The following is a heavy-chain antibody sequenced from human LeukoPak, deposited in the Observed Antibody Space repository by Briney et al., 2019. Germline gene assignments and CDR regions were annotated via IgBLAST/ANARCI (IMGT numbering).Heavy chain of an antibody. D-gene: IGHD6-19*01. V-gene: IGHV1-3*01. CDR2: INAGNGNT. CDR1: GYTFTSYA. CDR3: ARGAPSGWYHDY. J-gene: IGHJ4*02. Sequence: ASVKVSCKASGYTFTSYAMHWVRQAPGQRLEWMGWINAGNGNTKYSQKFRGRVTITRDTSASTAYMELSSLRSEDTAVYYCARGAPSGWYHDYWGQGTLVTVSS.